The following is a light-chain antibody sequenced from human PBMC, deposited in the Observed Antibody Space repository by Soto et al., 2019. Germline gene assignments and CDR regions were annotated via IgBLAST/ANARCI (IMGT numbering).Light chain of an antibody. CDR3: QQRHNRPLT. CDR2: GAS. J-gene: IGKJ2*01. CDR1: QSISSE. Sequence: EIVMTQSPATLSLSPGERAALSCRASQSISSELAWYQQEPGQPPRLLIYGASTRATVVPARFTGSGSGSDFTLTIRGLQSEHFACYSCQQRHNRPLTFGQGTRLEI. V-gene: IGKV3-15*01.